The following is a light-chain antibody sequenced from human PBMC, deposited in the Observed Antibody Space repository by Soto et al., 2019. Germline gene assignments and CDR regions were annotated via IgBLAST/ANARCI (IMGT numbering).Light chain of an antibody. CDR1: QSISSW. J-gene: IGKJ1*01. Sequence: DIQMTQSPSTLSASVGRRVTITCRASQSISSWLAWYQQKPGKAAKLLIYDAYSLESGVTSRFSGSGSGTEFTLTISSLQSEDFAVYYCQQYNKWPRTVGQGTQVEIK. CDR2: DAY. V-gene: IGKV1-5*01. CDR3: QQYNKWPRT.